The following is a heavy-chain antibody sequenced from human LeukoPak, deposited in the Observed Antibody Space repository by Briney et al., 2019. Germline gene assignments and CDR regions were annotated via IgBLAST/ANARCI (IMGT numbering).Heavy chain of an antibody. CDR1: GFTFSSYG. D-gene: IGHD6-13*01. Sequence: GGSLRLSCAASGFTFSSYGMHWVRQAPGKGLEWVAVVWYDGSNKYYADSVKGRFTISRDNSKNTLYLQMNSLRAEDTAVYYCARSPRQQLAVGYWGQGTLVTVSS. J-gene: IGHJ4*02. CDR2: VWYDGSNK. V-gene: IGHV3-33*01. CDR3: ARSPRQQLAVGY.